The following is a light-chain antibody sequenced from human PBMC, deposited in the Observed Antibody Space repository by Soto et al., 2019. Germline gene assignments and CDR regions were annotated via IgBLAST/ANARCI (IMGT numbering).Light chain of an antibody. V-gene: IGKV3-11*01. CDR2: DAS. CDR3: QQRSNIIT. Sequence: EIVLTQSPATLSLSPGERATLSCRASQSVSSYLAWYQQKPGQAPRLLIYDASNRATGIPARFSGSGSGTDFTLTISSLEPEDFAVYYCQQRSNIITFGQGTDWRL. CDR1: QSVSSY. J-gene: IGKJ5*01.